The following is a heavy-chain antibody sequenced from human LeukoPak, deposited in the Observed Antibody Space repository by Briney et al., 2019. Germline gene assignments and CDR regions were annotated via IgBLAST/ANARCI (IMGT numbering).Heavy chain of an antibody. Sequence: GGSLRLSCAASGFTFSNAWMSWVRQAPGKGLEWVGRIKSKTDGGTTDYAAPRKRRSTISRDDSKNTLYLQMNSLQNEDTAVYYCTTKIIIEYSSSSDYFQHWGQGTLVTVSS. V-gene: IGHV3-15*01. CDR1: GFTFSNAW. CDR3: TTKIIIEYSSSSDYFQH. J-gene: IGHJ1*01. CDR2: IKSKTDGGTT. D-gene: IGHD6-6*01.